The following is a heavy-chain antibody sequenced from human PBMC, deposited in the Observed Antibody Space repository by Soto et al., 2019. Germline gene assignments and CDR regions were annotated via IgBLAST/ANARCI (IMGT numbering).Heavy chain of an antibody. J-gene: IGHJ1*01. V-gene: IGHV3-73*02. Sequence: EVQLVQSGGGLVQPGGSLKLSCAASGFTFSGSTVHWVRQASGEGLQWVGRIRSKANDYATTYIASVKGRFTISIDDSRNTAYLQMSDLKTEDTAVYYCTGGYCTGGTCYSGYFQHWGQGALVTVFS. CDR3: TGGYCTGGTCYSGYFQH. CDR2: IRSKANDYAT. CDR1: GFTFSGST. D-gene: IGHD2-15*01.